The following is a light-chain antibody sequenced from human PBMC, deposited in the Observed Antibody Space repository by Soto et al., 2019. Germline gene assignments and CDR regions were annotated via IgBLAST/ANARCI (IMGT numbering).Light chain of an antibody. Sequence: QSVLTQPASVSGSPGQSITISCTGTISDVGSYDLVSWYQQHPGKAPKLMIYEGSKRPSGVSSRFSGSKSGNTASLTISGLQAEDEADYYCCSYAGSSTSWVFGGGPSSPS. CDR2: EGS. V-gene: IGLV2-23*01. CDR1: ISDVGSYDL. CDR3: CSYAGSSTSWV. J-gene: IGLJ3*02.